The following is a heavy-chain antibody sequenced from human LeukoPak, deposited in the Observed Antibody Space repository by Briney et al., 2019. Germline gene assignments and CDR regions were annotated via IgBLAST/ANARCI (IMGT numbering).Heavy chain of an antibody. CDR3: ASNYDSSNYYGFDY. J-gene: IGHJ4*02. V-gene: IGHV3-21*01. CDR1: GFTFGSYS. Sequence: GGSLRLSCAASGFTFGSYSMNWVRQAPGKGLEWVSSISSSSSYIYYADSVKGRFTISRDNAKNSLYLQMNSLRAEDTAVYYCASNYDSSNYYGFDYWGQGTLVTVSS. CDR2: ISSSSSYI. D-gene: IGHD3-22*01.